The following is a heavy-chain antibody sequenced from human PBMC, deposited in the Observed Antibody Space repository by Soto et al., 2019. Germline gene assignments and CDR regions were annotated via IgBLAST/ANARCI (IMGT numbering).Heavy chain of an antibody. Sequence: PGGSLRLSCAASGFTFSSYAMSWVRQAPGKRLEWVSAISGSGGSTYYADSVKGRFTISRDNSKNTLYLQMNSLRAEDTAVYYCAKGYTNGGNSPFDYWGQGTLVTVSS. CDR1: GFTFSSYA. CDR3: AKGYTNGGNSPFDY. D-gene: IGHD3-16*02. J-gene: IGHJ4*02. V-gene: IGHV3-23*01. CDR2: ISGSGGST.